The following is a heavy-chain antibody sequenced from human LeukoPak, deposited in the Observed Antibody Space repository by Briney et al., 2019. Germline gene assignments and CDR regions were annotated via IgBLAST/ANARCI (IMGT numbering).Heavy chain of an antibody. D-gene: IGHD3-22*01. CDR3: ARSYYDSSGWGFGAFDI. CDR1: GGSISSSSYY. J-gene: IGHJ3*02. V-gene: IGHV4-39*01. CDR2: IYHSGST. Sequence: SETLSLTCTVSGGSISSSSYYWGWIRQPPGKGLEWIGSIYHSGSTYYNPSLKSRVTISVDTSKYQFSLKLSSVTAADTAVYYCARSYYDSSGWGFGAFDIWGQGTMVTVSS.